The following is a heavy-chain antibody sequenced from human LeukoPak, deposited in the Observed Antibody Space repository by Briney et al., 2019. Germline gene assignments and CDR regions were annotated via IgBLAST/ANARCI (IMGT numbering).Heavy chain of an antibody. J-gene: IGHJ4*02. V-gene: IGHV1-18*04. CDR1: GYTFTGYG. CDR2: ISAYNGNT. D-gene: IGHD2-2*01. Sequence: ASVKVSCKASGYTFTGYGISWVRQAPGQGLEWMGWISAYNGNTNYAQKLQGRVTMTTDTSTSTAYMELRSLRSDDTAVYYCARVRTGYCSSTSCPRNFDYWGQGTLVTVSS. CDR3: ARVRTGYCSSTSCPRNFDY.